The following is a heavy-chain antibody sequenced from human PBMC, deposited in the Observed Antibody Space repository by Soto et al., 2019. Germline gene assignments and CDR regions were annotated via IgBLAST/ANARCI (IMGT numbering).Heavy chain of an antibody. D-gene: IGHD6-19*01. Sequence: EVQLLESGGGLVQPGGSLRLFCAASGFTFSNYAMTWVRQAPGKGLEWVSTLTSGGGSYYGDTVRGRFTISRDNSKSTLYLQMNSLRAEDTAVYYFARTDKFNSHSSGWANRFDYWGQGTLVTVPS. J-gene: IGHJ4*02. CDR3: ARTDKFNSHSSGWANRFDY. CDR1: GFTFSNYA. CDR2: LTSGGGS. V-gene: IGHV3-23*01.